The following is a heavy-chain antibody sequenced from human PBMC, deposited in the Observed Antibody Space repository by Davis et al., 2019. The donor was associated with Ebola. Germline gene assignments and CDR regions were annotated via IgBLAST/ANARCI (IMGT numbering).Heavy chain of an antibody. CDR1: GFTFSSYW. D-gene: IGHD3-16*02. J-gene: IGHJ4*02. V-gene: IGHV3-7*03. CDR3: ASVHRWGSYRAFDY. CDR2: IKQDGSEK. Sequence: PGGSLRLSCAASGFTFSSYWMSWVRQAPGKGLEWVANIKQDGSEKYYVDSVKGRFTISRDNAKNSLYLQMNSLRAEDTAVYYCASVHRWGSYRAFDYWGQGTLVTVSS.